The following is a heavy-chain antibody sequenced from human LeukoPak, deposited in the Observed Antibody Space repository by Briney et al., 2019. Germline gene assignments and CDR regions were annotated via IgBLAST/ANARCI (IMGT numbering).Heavy chain of an antibody. J-gene: IGHJ2*01. CDR3: ARAPRSQGWYFDL. CDR2: INHSGSI. CDR1: GGSFSGYC. V-gene: IGHV4-34*01. Sequence: PSETLSLTCAVYGGSFSGYCWSWIRQPPGKGLEWIGEINHSGSINYNPSLKSRVTISVDTSMNQFSLKLSSVTAADTAVYHCARAPRSQGWYFDLWGRGTLVTVSS.